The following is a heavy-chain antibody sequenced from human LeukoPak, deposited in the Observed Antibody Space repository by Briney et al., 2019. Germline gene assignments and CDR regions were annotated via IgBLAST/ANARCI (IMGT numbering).Heavy chain of an antibody. V-gene: IGHV4-61*02. CDR2: IYTSGST. Sequence: SQTLSLTCTVSGGSISSGGYYWSWIRQPAGKGLEWIGRIYTSGSTNYNPSLKSRVTMSVDTSKNQFSLKLSSVTAADTAVYYCARVPSGYWGGPTDYWGQGTLVTVSS. J-gene: IGHJ4*02. CDR3: ARVPSGYWGGPTDY. D-gene: IGHD3-3*01. CDR1: GGSISSGGYY.